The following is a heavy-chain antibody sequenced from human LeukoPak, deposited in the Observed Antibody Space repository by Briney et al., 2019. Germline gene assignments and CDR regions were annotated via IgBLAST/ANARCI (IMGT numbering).Heavy chain of an antibody. CDR2: INHSGST. CDR1: GGSFSGYY. Sequence: KPSETLSLTCAVYGGSFSGYYWSWIRQPPGKGLEWIGEINHSGSTNYNPSLKSRVTTSVDTSKNQFSLKLSSVTAADTAVYYCATAYYDILTGYYDNDYWGQGTLVTVSS. J-gene: IGHJ4*02. V-gene: IGHV4-34*01. CDR3: ATAYYDILTGYYDNDY. D-gene: IGHD3-9*01.